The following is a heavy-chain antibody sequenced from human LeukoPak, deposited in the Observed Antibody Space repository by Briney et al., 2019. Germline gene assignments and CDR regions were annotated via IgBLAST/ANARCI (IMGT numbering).Heavy chain of an antibody. Sequence: SETLSLTCAVYGGSFSGYYWSWIRQPPGKGLEWIGEINHSGSTNYNPSLKSRVTISVDTSKNQFSLKLSSVTAADTAVYYCARAREWLVNWFDPWGQGTLVTVSS. J-gene: IGHJ5*02. CDR1: GGSFSGYY. CDR2: INHSGST. D-gene: IGHD6-19*01. CDR3: ARAREWLVNWFDP. V-gene: IGHV4-34*01.